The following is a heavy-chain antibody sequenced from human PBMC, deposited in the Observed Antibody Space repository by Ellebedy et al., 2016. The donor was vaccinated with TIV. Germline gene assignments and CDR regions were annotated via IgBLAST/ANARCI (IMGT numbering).Heavy chain of an antibody. J-gene: IGHJ4*02. Sequence: GESLKISCAASGFMFSRYWMSSLRQAPGKGLEYVSHIKFDEIEKYHADSVKGRINISRHNSKNTLYLQMNSLRAEDTAVYYCAKESGVVGDANPADYWGQGALATVSS. CDR1: GFMFSRYW. CDR2: IKFDEIEK. V-gene: IGHV3-7*05. CDR3: AKESGVVGDANPADY. D-gene: IGHD1-26*01.